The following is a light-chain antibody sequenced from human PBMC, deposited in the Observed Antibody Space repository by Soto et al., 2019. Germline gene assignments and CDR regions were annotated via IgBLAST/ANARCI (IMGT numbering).Light chain of an antibody. CDR2: ELT. J-gene: IGLJ1*01. Sequence: QSPLTQPSSLFGSPGQSITISCTGTSGDIGSYNRVSWYQQHPVKALTLIIYELTYRPSGVSIRLSGSTSGNTAPLTIVGLQAEDEAEYYSSSYTNINTRACVFGTGTKVTVL. CDR3: SSYTNINTRACV. CDR1: SGDIGSYNR. V-gene: IGLV2-14*01.